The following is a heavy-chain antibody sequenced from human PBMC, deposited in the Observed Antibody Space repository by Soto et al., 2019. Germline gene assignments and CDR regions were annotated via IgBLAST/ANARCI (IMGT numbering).Heavy chain of an antibody. CDR1: VDRVSSNTAA. V-gene: IGHV6-1*01. CDR2: TYYRSNWRH. CDR3: ARGVAGSRFDL. D-gene: IGHD6-19*01. J-gene: IGHJ4*02. Sequence: TLSLTCAISVDRVSSNTAAWNWLRSSPSRGLEWLGRTYYRSNWRHDYAVSVKSRITVNPDTSKNHFSLQLNSVTPDDTAVYYCARGVAGSRFDLWVQGTLVTVSS.